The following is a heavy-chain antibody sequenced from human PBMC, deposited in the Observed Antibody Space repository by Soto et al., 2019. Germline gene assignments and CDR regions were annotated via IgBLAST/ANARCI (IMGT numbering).Heavy chain of an antibody. D-gene: IGHD2-2*01. CDR1: GYTFTGYY. V-gene: IGHV1-2*02. CDR3: ARVVPAATPGGGFDP. J-gene: IGHJ5*02. CDR2: LNPNSGGT. Sequence: QVPLVQSGAEVKKPGASVKVSCKASGYTFTGYYMHWVRQAPGQGLEWMGWLNPNSGGTNYAQKFQGRVTMTRDTSISTANMELRRLRSDDTAVYYGARVVPAATPGGGFDPWGQGTLFTVSS.